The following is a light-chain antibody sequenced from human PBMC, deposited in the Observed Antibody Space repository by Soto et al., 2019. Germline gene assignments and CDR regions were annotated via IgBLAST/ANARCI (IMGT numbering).Light chain of an antibody. CDR3: HECYSSPLT. V-gene: IGKV1-39*01. Sequence: DIRMTQSPSSLSASVGDRVTITCRASQTISNSLNWYQQQPGKAPKLLIYAAPSLQSEVPSRFSGSGSGTYFTRTISSLQPEEFATYYCHECYSSPLTFGGGTKVEI. CDR1: QTISNS. J-gene: IGKJ4*01. CDR2: AAP.